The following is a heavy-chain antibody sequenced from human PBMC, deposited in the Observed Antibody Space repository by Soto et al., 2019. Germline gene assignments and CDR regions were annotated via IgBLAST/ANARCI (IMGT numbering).Heavy chain of an antibody. J-gene: IGHJ6*02. CDR1: GFTFGDYA. D-gene: IGHD2-2*02. V-gene: IGHV3-49*04. CDR3: TRVACSSTSCYSYYYYGMDV. CDR2: IRSKAYGGTT. Sequence: GGSLRLSCTASGFTFGDYAMSWVRQAPGKGLEWVGFIRSKAYGGTTEYAASVKGRFTISRDDSKSIAYLQMNSLKTEDTAVYYCTRVACSSTSCYSYYYYGMDVWGQGTTVTVSS.